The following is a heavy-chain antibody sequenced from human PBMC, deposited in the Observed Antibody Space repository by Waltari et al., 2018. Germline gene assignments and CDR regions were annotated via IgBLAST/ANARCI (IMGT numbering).Heavy chain of an antibody. Sequence: QLVESGGSLVQPGESLRMSCAAAGFAFSSYLMHGVRQIPGKGLVWVSRISSEGSVASYADSVQGRFTISRDNDKNTLYLQMNSLRVDDTAVYYCASYMTTVPRRAFDIWGQGTMVTVSS. CDR3: ASYMTTVPRRAFDI. D-gene: IGHD4-17*01. CDR1: GFAFSSYL. CDR2: ISSEGSVA. V-gene: IGHV3-74*01. J-gene: IGHJ3*02.